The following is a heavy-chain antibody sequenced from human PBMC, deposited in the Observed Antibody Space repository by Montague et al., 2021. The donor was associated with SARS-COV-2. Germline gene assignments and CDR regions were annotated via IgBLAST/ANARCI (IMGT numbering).Heavy chain of an antibody. CDR3: TRDPITGTTGTIYNYYGMDV. D-gene: IGHD1-20*01. J-gene: IGHJ6*02. Sequence: SETLSLTCAVYGGSFSNHYWSWIRQPPGKGLEWIGESNERGITNYNPSLQGRVTISGDMSKNQFSLNVSSVTAADTAVYYCTRDPITGTTGTIYNYYGMDVWGQGTTVTVSS. V-gene: IGHV4-34*01. CDR2: SNERGIT. CDR1: GGSFSNHY.